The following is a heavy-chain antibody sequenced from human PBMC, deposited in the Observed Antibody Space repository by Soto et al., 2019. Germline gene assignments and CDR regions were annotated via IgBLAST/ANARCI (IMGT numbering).Heavy chain of an antibody. V-gene: IGHV1-3*01. CDR3: ARFVDIVATIDY. J-gene: IGHJ4*02. CDR1: GYTFTSYA. D-gene: IGHD5-12*01. CDR2: INAGNGNT. Sequence: QVQLVQSGAEVKKPGASVKVSCKASGYTFTSYAMHWVRQAPGQRLEWMGWINAGNGNTKYSQKFQGRVTITRDTSASTAYMELSSLRSEDTAVYYCARFVDIVATIDYWGQGTLVTVSS.